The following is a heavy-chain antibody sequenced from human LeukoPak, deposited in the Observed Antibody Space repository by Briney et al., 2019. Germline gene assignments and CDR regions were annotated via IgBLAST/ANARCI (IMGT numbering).Heavy chain of an antibody. CDR2: ISSSGSDI. J-gene: IGHJ4*02. Sequence: PGGSLRLSCAASGFTFNSYAMHWVRQAPGKGLEWVSYISSSGSDIYYADSVKGRFTISRDNAKTSLYLHMNSLRAEDTAVYYCARDYGGSSPFAYWGQGTLVTVSS. V-gene: IGHV3-48*03. CDR1: GFTFNSYA. D-gene: IGHD4-23*01. CDR3: ARDYGGSSPFAY.